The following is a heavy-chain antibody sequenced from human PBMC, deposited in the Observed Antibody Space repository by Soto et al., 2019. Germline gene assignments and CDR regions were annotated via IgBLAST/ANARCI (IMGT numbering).Heavy chain of an antibody. J-gene: IGHJ6*02. D-gene: IGHD4-17*01. CDR2: INHSGST. CDR1: GGSFSGYY. Sequence: SETLSLTCAVYGGSFSGYYWSWIRQPPWKGLEWIGEINHSGSTNYNPSLKSRVTISVDTSKNQFSLKLSSVTAADTAVYYCARDRRLGTVSYYYYGMDVWGQGTTVTVSS. CDR3: ARDRRLGTVSYYYYGMDV. V-gene: IGHV4-34*01.